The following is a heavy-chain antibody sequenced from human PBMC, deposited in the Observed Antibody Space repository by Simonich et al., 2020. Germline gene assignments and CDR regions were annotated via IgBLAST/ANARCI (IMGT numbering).Heavy chain of an antibody. V-gene: IGHV5-51*01. CDR2: VEPCDSDT. Sequence: EVQLVQSGAEVKKPGESLKISCKGSGYSFTSYWSGWVRQMPGKGLEWMGIVEPCDSDTRYSPSFQGQVTISADKSISTAYLQWSSLKASDTAMYYCARSTPKPRTYDSSGYYFDYWGQGTLVTVSS. D-gene: IGHD3-22*01. CDR1: GYSFTSYW. CDR3: ARSTPKPRTYDSSGYYFDY. J-gene: IGHJ4*02.